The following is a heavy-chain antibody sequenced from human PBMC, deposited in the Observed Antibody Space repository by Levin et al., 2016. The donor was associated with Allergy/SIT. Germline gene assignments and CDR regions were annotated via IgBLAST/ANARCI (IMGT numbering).Heavy chain of an antibody. J-gene: IGHJ6*03. CDR2: IYYSGST. Sequence: GSLRLSCTVSGGSISSYYWSWIRQPPGKGLEWIGYIYYSGSTNYNPSLKSRVTISVDTSKNQFSLKLSSVTAADTAVYYCARDQRRYDFWSGYYVYYMDVWGKGTTVTVSS. CDR1: GGSISSYY. CDR3: ARDQRRYDFWSGYYVYYMDV. D-gene: IGHD3-3*01. V-gene: IGHV4-59*13.